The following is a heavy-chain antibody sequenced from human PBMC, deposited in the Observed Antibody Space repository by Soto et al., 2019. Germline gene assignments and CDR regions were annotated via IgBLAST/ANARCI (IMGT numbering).Heavy chain of an antibody. CDR3: AKAPPSSYYGLNWFDP. CDR2: ITDSGGNT. D-gene: IGHD4-4*01. J-gene: IGHJ5*02. CDR1: GFTFGSCA. V-gene: IGHV3-23*01. Sequence: LRLSCAASGFTFGSCAMTWVRQAPGRGLEWVSTITDSGGNTFHADSVKGRFTISRDNSRSTVYLQMSSLRADDTAVYYCAKAPPSSYYGLNWFDPWGQGTLFTVSS.